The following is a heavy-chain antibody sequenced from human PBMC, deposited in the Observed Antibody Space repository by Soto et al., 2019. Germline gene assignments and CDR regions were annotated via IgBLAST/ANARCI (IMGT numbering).Heavy chain of an antibody. CDR2: IIPILGIA. V-gene: IGHV1-69*04. J-gene: IGHJ4*02. Sequence: ASVKVSCKASGGTFSIYTISWVRQAPGQGLEWMGRIIPILGIANYAQKFQGRVTITADKSTSTAYMELSSLRSEDTAVYYCERDRDIRGYFDYWGQGTLVTVSS. D-gene: IGHD2-15*01. CDR1: GGTFSIYT. CDR3: ERDRDIRGYFDY.